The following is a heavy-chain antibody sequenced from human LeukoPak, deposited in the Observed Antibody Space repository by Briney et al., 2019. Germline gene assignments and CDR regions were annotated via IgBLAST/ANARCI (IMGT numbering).Heavy chain of an antibody. V-gene: IGHV1-8*01. CDR1: GYTLTSYD. D-gene: IGHD2-2*01. CDR3: ARGHWSGSTCYPFDY. J-gene: IGHJ4*02. CDR2: MNPSNGNT. Sequence: ASVTVSCKASGYTLTSYDINWVRQAAGQGLEWMGWMNPSNGNTGYAQKFQGRVAMTRDTSISTAYMELSSLKSDDTAVYFCARGHWSGSTCYPFDYWAREPWSPSPQ.